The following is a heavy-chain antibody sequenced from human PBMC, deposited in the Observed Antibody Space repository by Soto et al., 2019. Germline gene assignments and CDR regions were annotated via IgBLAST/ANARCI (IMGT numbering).Heavy chain of an antibody. CDR2: IWYN. Sequence: GGSMRLSCAASGFTFSSYGMHWVRQAPGKGLEWVAVIWYNDYAVSVRSRITVNADTSKNQFSLHLNSVTPEDTAVYYCAGTSSLQWYYMDVWDKGTTVTVSS. V-gene: IGHV3-33*01. CDR1: GFTFSSYG. CDR3: AGTSSLQWYYMDV. D-gene: IGHD1-7*01. J-gene: IGHJ6*03.